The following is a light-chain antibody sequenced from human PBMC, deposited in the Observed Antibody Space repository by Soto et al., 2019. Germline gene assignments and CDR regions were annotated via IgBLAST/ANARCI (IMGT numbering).Light chain of an antibody. CDR2: DAS. CDR1: QSVSSY. V-gene: IGKV3-11*01. CDR3: QQRSNWPRT. J-gene: IGKJ1*01. Sequence: DIVLTQSPATLSLSPGERATLSCRASQSVSSYLAWYQQKPGQAPRLLIYDASNRATGIPARFSGSGSGTDFTLTISSLEPEDFAVYYYQQRSNWPRTFGHGTNVEIK.